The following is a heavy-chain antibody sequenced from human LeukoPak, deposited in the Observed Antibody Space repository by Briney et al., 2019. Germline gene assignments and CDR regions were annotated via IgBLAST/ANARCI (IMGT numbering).Heavy chain of an antibody. V-gene: IGHV3-48*03. CDR1: GFTFGGYE. J-gene: IGHJ4*02. CDR2: ISSSGNSI. D-gene: IGHD2-21*01. CDR3: ARGPYGY. Sequence: GGSLRLSCAASGFTFGGYEMNWVRQAPGKGLEWVSYISSSGNSIFYADSVKGRFTISRDNAKNSLYLQMNILRAEDTAVYYCARGPYGYWGQGTLVTVSS.